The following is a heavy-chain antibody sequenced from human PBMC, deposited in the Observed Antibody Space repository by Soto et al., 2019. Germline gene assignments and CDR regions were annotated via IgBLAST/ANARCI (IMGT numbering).Heavy chain of an antibody. CDR1: GGTFSSDA. CDR2: IIPIFGTA. Sequence: ASVKVSCKASGGTFSSDAISWVRQAPGQGLEWMGGIIPIFGTANYAQKFQGRVTITADKSTSTAYMELSSLRSEDTAVYYCARVAAAEGYYYYGMDVWGQGTTVTVSS. CDR3: ARVAAAEGYYYYGMDV. D-gene: IGHD6-13*01. J-gene: IGHJ6*02. V-gene: IGHV1-69*06.